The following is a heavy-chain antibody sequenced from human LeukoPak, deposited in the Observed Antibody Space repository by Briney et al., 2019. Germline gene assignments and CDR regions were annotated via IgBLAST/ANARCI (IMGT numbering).Heavy chain of an antibody. CDR3: ARGGVAIDAFDI. V-gene: IGHV3-7*03. CDR1: GFTFSSYW. J-gene: IGHJ3*02. Sequence: GGALRLSCAASGFTFSSYWMSWVRQAPGKGLEWVANIKQDGSEKYYVDSVKGRVTISRDNAKNSLYMQMNTLRAEDTAVYYCARGGVAIDAFDIWGPGTMVTVSS. D-gene: IGHD5-12*01. CDR2: IKQDGSEK.